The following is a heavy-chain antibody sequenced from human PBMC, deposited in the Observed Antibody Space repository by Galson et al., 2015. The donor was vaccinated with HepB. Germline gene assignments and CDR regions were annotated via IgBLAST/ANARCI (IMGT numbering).Heavy chain of an antibody. Sequence: SVKVSCKASGYTFTGYYMHWVRQAPGQGLEWMGIINPSGGSTSCAQKFQGRVTMTRDTSTSTVYMELSSLRSEDTAVYYCARDLDYSNYYWEFPFNDYYYGMDVWGQGTTVTVSS. CDR3: ARDLDYSNYYWEFPFNDYYYGMDV. CDR2: INPSGGST. J-gene: IGHJ6*02. D-gene: IGHD4-11*01. V-gene: IGHV1-46*03. CDR1: GYTFTGYY.